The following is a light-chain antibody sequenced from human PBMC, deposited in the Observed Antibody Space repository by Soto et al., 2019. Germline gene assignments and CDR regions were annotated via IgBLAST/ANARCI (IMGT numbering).Light chain of an antibody. CDR3: SSYTTSSSWV. Sequence: QSALTQPASVSESRGQSITSSCTGTSGDIGVYNYVSWYQQHPGKAPKLMISDVFNRPSGVSSRFSGSKSGNTASLTISGLQAEDEGDYICSSYTTSSSWVFGGGTNLTVL. CDR2: DVF. CDR1: SGDIGVYNY. J-gene: IGLJ3*02. V-gene: IGLV2-14*01.